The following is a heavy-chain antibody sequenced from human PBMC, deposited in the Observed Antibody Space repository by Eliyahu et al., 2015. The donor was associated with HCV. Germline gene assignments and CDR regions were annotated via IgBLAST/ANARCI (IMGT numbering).Heavy chain of an antibody. CDR2: INPSGXST. CDR3: ARDLVGATAADY. D-gene: IGHD1-26*01. CDR1: GYTFPXYX. J-gene: IGHJ4*02. V-gene: IGHV1-46*01. Sequence: QVQLVQSGAEVKKPGASVKVSCKAXGYTFPXYXXHXVRQAPGQGLEWMGIINPSGXSTSYAQKFQGRVTMTRDTSTSTVYMELSSLRSEDTAVYYCARDLVGATAADYWGQGTLVTVSS.